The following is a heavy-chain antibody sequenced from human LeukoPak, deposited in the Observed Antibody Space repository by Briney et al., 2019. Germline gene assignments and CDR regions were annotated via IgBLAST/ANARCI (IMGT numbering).Heavy chain of an antibody. CDR1: GGSISSGGYS. D-gene: IGHD2-2*01. CDR3: ARDQVSIVVVPAATEPESYYYYGMDV. CDR2: IYHSGST. V-gene: IGHV4-30-2*01. Sequence: SETLSLTCAVSGGSISSGGYSWSWIRQPPGKGLEWIGYIYHSGSTYYNPSLKSRVTISVDRSKNQFSLKLSSVTAADTAVYYCARDQVSIVVVPAATEPESYYYYGMDVWGQGTTVTVSS. J-gene: IGHJ6*02.